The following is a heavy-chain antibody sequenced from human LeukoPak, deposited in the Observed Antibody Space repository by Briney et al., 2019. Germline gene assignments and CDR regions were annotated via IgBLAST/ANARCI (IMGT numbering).Heavy chain of an antibody. CDR2: INPKSGGT. CDR1: GYIFTGYY. D-gene: IGHD3-10*01. CDR3: ATDAGRDPVNYFDY. J-gene: IGHJ4*02. Sequence: ASVKVSCKASGYIFTGYYIHWVRQAPGQGLEWMGWINPKSGGTNYAQKVQGRVTMTRDTSITTAYMELSSLRFDDTAVYYCATDAGRDPVNYFDYWGQGALVTVSS. V-gene: IGHV1-2*02.